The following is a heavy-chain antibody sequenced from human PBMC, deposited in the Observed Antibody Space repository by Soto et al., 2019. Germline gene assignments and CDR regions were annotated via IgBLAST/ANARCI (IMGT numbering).Heavy chain of an antibody. V-gene: IGHV4-28*01. J-gene: IGHJ4*02. Sequence: SETLSLTCAVSGYSISSSNWWGWIRQPPGKGLEWIGYIYYSGSTNYNPSLTSRVTISVDTSKNQFSLKLSSVTAADTAVYYCARHRYSYGVYYFDYWGQGTLVTVSS. D-gene: IGHD5-18*01. CDR3: ARHRYSYGVYYFDY. CDR2: IYYSGST. CDR1: GYSISSSNW.